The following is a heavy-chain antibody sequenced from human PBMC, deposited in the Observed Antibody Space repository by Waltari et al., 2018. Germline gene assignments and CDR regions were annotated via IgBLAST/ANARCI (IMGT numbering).Heavy chain of an antibody. CDR3: ARTAKGCSTPTCSHYYDYLDV. CDR1: GGSFSGYQ. CDR2: ISHFGST. J-gene: IGHJ6*03. D-gene: IGHD2-2*01. V-gene: IGHV4-34*01. Sequence: QVQLQQWGAGLLKPSETLSLTCAVSGGSFSGYQLTWIRQPPGKGLEWIGEISHFGSTKYNSSHVGGVTRSIDTSKNHFSLTLNAVTAADTAIYYCARTAKGCSTPTCSHYYDYLDVWGKGTTVTVSS.